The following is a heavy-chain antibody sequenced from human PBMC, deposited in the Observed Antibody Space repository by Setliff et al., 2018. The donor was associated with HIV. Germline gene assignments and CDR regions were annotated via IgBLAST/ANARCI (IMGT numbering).Heavy chain of an antibody. Sequence: ASVKVSCKASGYTFINYAMNWVRQSPGQGLEWLGWINTNTGSPTYAQAFTGLFVFSVDTSVTTAYLQIRSLQAEETAVYSCATALSGDYGGDLNWLYPGGQGTLVTVSS. CDR1: GYTFINYA. J-gene: IGHJ5*02. CDR2: INTNTGSP. CDR3: ATALSGDYGGDLNWLYP. V-gene: IGHV7-4-1*01. D-gene: IGHD4-17*01.